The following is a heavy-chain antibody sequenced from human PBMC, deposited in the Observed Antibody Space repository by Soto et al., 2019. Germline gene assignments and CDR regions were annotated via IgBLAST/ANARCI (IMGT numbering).Heavy chain of an antibody. V-gene: IGHV1-2*04. CDR1: GYTFTGYY. CDR3: ARGDILTGYYEDYYYYGMDV. Sequence: ASVKVSCKASGYTFTGYYIHWVRQAPGQGLEWKGWINPNSGGTNFAQKFQGWVTMTRDTSISTAYMELSRLRSDDTAVYYCARGDILTGYYEDYYYYGMDVWGQGTTVTVSS. J-gene: IGHJ6*02. CDR2: INPNSGGT. D-gene: IGHD3-9*01.